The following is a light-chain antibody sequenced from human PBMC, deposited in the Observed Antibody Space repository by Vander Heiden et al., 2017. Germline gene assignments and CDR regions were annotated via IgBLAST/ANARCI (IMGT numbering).Light chain of an antibody. J-gene: IGLJ2*01. Sequence: SYELTQPPSVSVSPGHTARITCPGDALPKKYAYWYQQKPGQAPVLVIYKDSERPSGIPERFSGSSSGTTVTLTISGVQAEDEADYYCQSADSSGTYTVFGGGTKLTVL. CDR2: KDS. CDR1: ALPKKY. CDR3: QSADSSGTYTV. V-gene: IGLV3-25*03.